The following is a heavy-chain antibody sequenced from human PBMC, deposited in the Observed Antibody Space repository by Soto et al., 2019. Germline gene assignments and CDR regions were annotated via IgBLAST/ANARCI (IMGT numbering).Heavy chain of an antibody. D-gene: IGHD1-26*01. J-gene: IGHJ6*02. CDR1: GYTFTSYG. V-gene: IGHV1-18*01. Sequence: GASVKVSCKASGYTFTSYGISWVRQAPGQGLEWMGWISAYNGNTNYAQKLQGRVTMTTDTSTSTAYMELRSLRSDDTAVYYCARDPPVDHRGSYSIYYYYGMDVWGQGTTVTVSS. CDR2: ISAYNGNT. CDR3: ARDPPVDHRGSYSIYYYYGMDV.